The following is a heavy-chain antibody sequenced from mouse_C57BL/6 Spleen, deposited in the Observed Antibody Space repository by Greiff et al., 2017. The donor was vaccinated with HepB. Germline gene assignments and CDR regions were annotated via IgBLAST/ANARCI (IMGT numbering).Heavy chain of an antibody. CDR2: ISSGSSTI. V-gene: IGHV5-17*01. Sequence: EVQLVESGGGLVKPGGSLKLSCAASGFTFSDYGMHWVRQAPEKGLEWVAYISSGSSTIYYADTVKGRFTISRDNAKNTLFLQMTSLRSEDTAMYYCARHYGSYFDYWGQGTTLTVSS. CDR1: GFTFSDYG. CDR3: ARHYGSYFDY. J-gene: IGHJ2*01. D-gene: IGHD1-1*01.